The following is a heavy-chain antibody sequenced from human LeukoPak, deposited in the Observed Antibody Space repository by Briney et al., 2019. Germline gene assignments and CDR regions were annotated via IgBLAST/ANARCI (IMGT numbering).Heavy chain of an antibody. CDR1: GGSISTYF. V-gene: IGHV4-59*08. D-gene: IGHD1-1*01. CDR2: IYYSGST. CDR3: ARQGGANSFDY. Sequence: SETLSLTCAVSGGSISTYFWSWIRQPPGKGLEWIGYIYYSGSTNYNPSLKSRVTISVDTSKNQFSLKLSSVTAADTAMYYCARQGGANSFDYWGQGIPVTVSS. J-gene: IGHJ4*02.